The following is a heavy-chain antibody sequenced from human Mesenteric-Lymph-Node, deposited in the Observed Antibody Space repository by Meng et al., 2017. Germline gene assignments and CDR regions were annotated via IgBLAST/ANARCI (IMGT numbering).Heavy chain of an antibody. Sequence: SETLSLTCGVYGGSFSGYYCGWIRQPPGKGLEWIGDIDRSGSTNYNPSLKSRVTISVDTSKNQFSLKLSSVTAADTAVYYCARGSPPLSRNWFDPWGQGTLVTVSS. J-gene: IGHJ5*02. CDR2: IDRSGST. V-gene: IGHV4-34*01. CDR1: GGSFSGYY. CDR3: ARGSPPLSRNWFDP.